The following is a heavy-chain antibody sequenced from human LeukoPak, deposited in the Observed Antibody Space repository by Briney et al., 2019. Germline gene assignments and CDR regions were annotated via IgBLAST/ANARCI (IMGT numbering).Heavy chain of an antibody. CDR1: GGSISSYY. CDR2: IYYSGST. D-gene: IGHD2-2*01. CDR3: ARIDPDIVVVPAAGYFDY. V-gene: IGHV4-59*01. Sequence: SETLSLTCTVSGGSISSYYWSWIRQPPGKGLEWIGYIYYSGSTNYNPSLKSRVTISVDTSKNQFSLKLSSVTAADTAVYYCARIDPDIVVVPAAGYFDYWGQGTLVTVSS. J-gene: IGHJ4*02.